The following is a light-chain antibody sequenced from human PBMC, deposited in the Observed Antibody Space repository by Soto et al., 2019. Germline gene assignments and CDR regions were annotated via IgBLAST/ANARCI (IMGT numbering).Light chain of an antibody. Sequence: EVVMTQSPATLSVSPGERATFSFRASQSVSNNLAWYQQKPGQAPRLLIYGASTRATGIPARFSGSGSGTEFTLTISSLQSEDFAVYYCQQYHKWPPITFGQGTRLEIK. V-gene: IGKV3-15*01. CDR2: GAS. CDR3: QQYHKWPPIT. J-gene: IGKJ5*01. CDR1: QSVSNN.